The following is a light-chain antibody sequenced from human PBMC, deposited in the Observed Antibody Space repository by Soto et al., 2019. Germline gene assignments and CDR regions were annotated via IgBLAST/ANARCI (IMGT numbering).Light chain of an antibody. CDR1: SSNIGSNT. CDR2: SNN. CDR3: AAWDDSLNGVV. Sequence: QLVLTQPPSASGTPGQRVTISCSGSSSNIGSNTGNWYQQLPGTAPKLLIYSNNQRPSGVPDRFSGSKSGTSASLAISGLQSEDEADYDCAAWDDSLNGVVFGGGTKLTVL. V-gene: IGLV1-44*01. J-gene: IGLJ2*01.